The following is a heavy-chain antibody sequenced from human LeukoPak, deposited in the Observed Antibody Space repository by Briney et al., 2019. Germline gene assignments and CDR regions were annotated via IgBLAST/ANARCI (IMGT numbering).Heavy chain of an antibody. V-gene: IGHV3-7*01. CDR1: GFTFSSYW. Sequence: PEGSLRLSCAASGFTFSSYWMSWVRQAPGKGLEWVANIKQDGSEKYYVDFVKGRFTISRDNAKNSLYLQMNSLRAEDTAVYYCARDAGGYSTFDYWGQGTLATVSS. D-gene: IGHD3-3*01. CDR3: ARDAGGYSTFDY. CDR2: IKQDGSEK. J-gene: IGHJ4*02.